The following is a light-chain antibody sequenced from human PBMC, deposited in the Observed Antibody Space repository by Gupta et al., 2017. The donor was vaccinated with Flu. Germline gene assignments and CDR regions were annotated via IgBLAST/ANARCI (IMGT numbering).Light chain of an antibody. CDR1: QNIRFY. Sequence: IQMTQSPSSLSASVGDRVTITCRASQNIRFYLNWYQVKPGKAPKLLIYSVSVLQNGVASRCSGSGSGADFTLTISSLQPEDFATDYCQQGDTTPSTFGQGTRLEIK. J-gene: IGKJ5*01. CDR2: SVS. V-gene: IGKV1-39*01. CDR3: QQGDTTPST.